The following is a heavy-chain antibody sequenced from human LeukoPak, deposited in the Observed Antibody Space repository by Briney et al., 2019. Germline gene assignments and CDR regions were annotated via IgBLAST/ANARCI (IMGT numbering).Heavy chain of an antibody. CDR3: ARGTVVLWFGETDAFDI. CDR1: GFTFSSYS. Sequence: GGSLRLSCAASGFTFSSYSMNWVRQAPGKGLEWVSSISSSSSYTNYADSVKGRFTISRDNAKNSLYLQMNSLRAEDTAVYYCARGTVVLWFGETDAFDIWGQGTMVTVSS. D-gene: IGHD3-10*01. CDR2: ISSSSSYT. J-gene: IGHJ3*02. V-gene: IGHV3-21*01.